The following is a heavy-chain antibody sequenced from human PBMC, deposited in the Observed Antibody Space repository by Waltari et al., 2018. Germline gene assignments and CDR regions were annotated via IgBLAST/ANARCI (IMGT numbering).Heavy chain of an antibody. CDR1: GGSINPHY. D-gene: IGHD3-3*01. Sequence: QVQLQESGPGLVKPSETLSLTCTVAGGSINPHYWRGVRQPPGKGLEWIGCVSYSGTSNYIPSLRSRVTISLDTSKNQFSLKLSSVTAADTAVYYCAKDLVRRDDLRSGSTGWGQGTKVTVSS. CDR3: AKDLVRRDDLRSGSTG. J-gene: IGHJ3*01. CDR2: VSYSGTS. V-gene: IGHV4-59*11.